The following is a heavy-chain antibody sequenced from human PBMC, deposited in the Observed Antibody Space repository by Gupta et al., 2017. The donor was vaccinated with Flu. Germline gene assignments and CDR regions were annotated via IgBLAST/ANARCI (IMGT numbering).Heavy chain of an antibody. D-gene: IGHD3-3*02. CDR3: VKGGASDRHSYIDY. CDR1: RSYT. Sequence: RSYTMSWVRQAPGKGHEWVSAISDNSVYTYHADAVTGRFTISRDNSKNSLVLQLNSPTAEDTAVYYCVKGGASDRHSYIDYWVQLTLVTVTS. V-gene: IGHV3-23*01. J-gene: IGHJ4*02. CDR2: ISDNSVYT.